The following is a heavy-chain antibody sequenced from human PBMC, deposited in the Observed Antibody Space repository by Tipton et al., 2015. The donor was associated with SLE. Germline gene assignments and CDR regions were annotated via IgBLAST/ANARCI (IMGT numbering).Heavy chain of an antibody. Sequence: SLRLSCAASGFTFSSYGMHWIRQAPGKGLEWVAVIWYDGSNKYYADSVKGRFTISRDNSKNTLYLQMNSLRAEDTAVYYCAGELLSYYGMDVWGQGTMVAVSS. CDR1: GFTFSSYG. CDR2: IWYDGSNK. J-gene: IGHJ6*02. V-gene: IGHV3-33*01. D-gene: IGHD2-21*01. CDR3: AGELLSYYGMDV.